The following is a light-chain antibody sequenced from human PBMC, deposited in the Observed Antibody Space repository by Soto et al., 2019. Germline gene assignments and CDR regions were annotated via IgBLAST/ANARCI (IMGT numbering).Light chain of an antibody. V-gene: IGKV1-27*01. J-gene: IGKJ3*01. CDR2: AAS. CDR1: QGMSNY. CDR3: QKYKSAPFT. Sequence: DIQMTQSPPSLSASVGDRVTITCRASQGMSNYLAWYQQKPGKVPKLLIYAASTLQSGVPSRFSGSGSGTDFTLTITSLQPEDVATYYCQKYKSAPFTFGPGTKVDIK.